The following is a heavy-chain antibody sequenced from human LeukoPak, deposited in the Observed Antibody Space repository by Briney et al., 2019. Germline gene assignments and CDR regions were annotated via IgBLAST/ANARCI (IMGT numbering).Heavy chain of an antibody. CDR2: MYYSGST. CDR3: ARDQLFWGSYRVALDY. Sequence: SETLSLTCTVSGGSISSSSYYWGWIRQPPGKGLEWIGSMYYSGSTYYNPSLKSRVTISVDTSKNQFSLKLSSVTAADTAVYYCARDQLFWGSYRVALDYWGQGTLVTVSS. V-gene: IGHV4-39*07. CDR1: GGSISSSSYY. J-gene: IGHJ4*02. D-gene: IGHD3-16*02.